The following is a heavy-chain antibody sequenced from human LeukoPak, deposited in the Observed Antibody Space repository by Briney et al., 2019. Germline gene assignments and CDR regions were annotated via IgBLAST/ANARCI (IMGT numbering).Heavy chain of an antibody. CDR1: GGSISSGDYY. V-gene: IGHV4-61*08. CDR3: ARVGYDFWSGHPRGWFDP. Sequence: TLSLTCTVSGGSISSGDYYWSWIRQPPGKGLEWIGYIYYSGSTNYNPSLKSRVTISVDTSKNQFSLKLSSVTAADTAVYYCARVGYDFWSGHPRGWFDPWGQGTLVTVSS. CDR2: IYYSGST. D-gene: IGHD3-3*01. J-gene: IGHJ5*02.